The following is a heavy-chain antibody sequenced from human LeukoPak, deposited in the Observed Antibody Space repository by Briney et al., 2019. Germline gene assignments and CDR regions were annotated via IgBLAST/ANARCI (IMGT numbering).Heavy chain of an antibody. V-gene: IGHV3-74*03. CDR2: IRGDGRAT. CDR3: ARITNRNYFDL. J-gene: IGHJ4*02. CDR1: GFIFTDYW. D-gene: IGHD2-2*01. Sequence: GGSLRLSCAASGFIFTDYWMHWVRQGLGKELVWVARIRGDGRATTYADSVKGRFTISRDNAMNTVFLQMKSLRAEDTAVYYCARITNRNYFDLWGQGTLVAVSS.